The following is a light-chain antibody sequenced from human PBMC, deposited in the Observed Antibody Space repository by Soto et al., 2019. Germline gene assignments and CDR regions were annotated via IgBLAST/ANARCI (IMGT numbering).Light chain of an antibody. J-gene: IGKJ1*01. CDR1: QSVCSRC. CDR3: QHYGTTPLT. Sequence: ETVLTQSPGTLSLSPGVRVTLSCRASQSVCSRCLAWYQQKPGQSPRLLIYGASSRATGIPDRFSGSGSGTDFTLTISRLEPEDFAVYYCQHYGTTPLTFGQGTKVGI. CDR2: GAS. V-gene: IGKV3-20*01.